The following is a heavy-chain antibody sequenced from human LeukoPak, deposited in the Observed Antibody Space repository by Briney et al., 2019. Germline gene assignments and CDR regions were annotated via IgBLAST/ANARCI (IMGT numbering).Heavy chain of an antibody. Sequence: GGSLRLSCAASGFTFSDSAIHWVRQAAGKGLEWVGRIRSRANSYATAYAASVKGRFTISRDDSKNTAYLQMNRLKTEDTAVYYCTRDTNSPGDYWGQGTLVTVSS. CDR1: GFTFSDSA. CDR2: IRSRANSYAT. V-gene: IGHV3-73*01. J-gene: IGHJ4*02. CDR3: TRDTNSPGDY. D-gene: IGHD4-23*01.